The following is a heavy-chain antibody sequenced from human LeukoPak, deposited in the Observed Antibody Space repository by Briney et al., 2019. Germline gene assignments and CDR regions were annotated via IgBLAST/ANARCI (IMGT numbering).Heavy chain of an antibody. CDR2: IGVSSGNT. D-gene: IGHD3-10*01. V-gene: IGHV1-58*02. CDR3: VAGHGTGHP. Sequence: SVKVSCRASGFTFTNCDIQWVRQARAQRLEWIAWIGVSSGNTEYAEKFHDRGTITRDMSTSRAYMELSRLRDEDTAVFYWVAGHGTGHPWGQGTLVTVSS. J-gene: IGHJ4*02. CDR1: GFTFTNCD.